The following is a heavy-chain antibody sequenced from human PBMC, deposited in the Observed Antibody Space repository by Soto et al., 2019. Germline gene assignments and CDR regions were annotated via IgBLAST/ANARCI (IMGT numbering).Heavy chain of an antibody. D-gene: IGHD5-18*01. V-gene: IGHV3-30*18. J-gene: IGHJ5*02. CDR2: ISYDGSNK. CDR3: AKDLGSYGDEYNWFDP. Sequence: GGSLRLSCAASGFTFSSYGMHWVRQAPGKGLEWVAVISYDGSNKYYAASVKGRFTISRDNSKNTLYLQMNSLRAEDTAVYYCAKDLGSYGDEYNWFDPWGQGTLVTVSS. CDR1: GFTFSSYG.